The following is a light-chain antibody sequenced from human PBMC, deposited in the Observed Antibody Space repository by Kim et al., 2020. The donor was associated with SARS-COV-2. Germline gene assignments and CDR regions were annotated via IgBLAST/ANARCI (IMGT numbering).Light chain of an antibody. CDR2: EVS. J-gene: IGLJ3*02. Sequence: QSALTQPASVSGSPGQSITISCTGTSSDVGSYNLVSWYQQHPGKAPKLMIYEVSKRPSGVSDRFSGSKSGNTASLTISGLQAEDESDYYCYSHAHSSLGVFGGGTQLTVL. CDR3: YSHAHSSLGV. V-gene: IGLV2-23*02. CDR1: SSDVGSYNL.